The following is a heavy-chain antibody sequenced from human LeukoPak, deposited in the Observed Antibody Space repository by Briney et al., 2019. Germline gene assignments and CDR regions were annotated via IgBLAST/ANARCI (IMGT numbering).Heavy chain of an antibody. CDR2: ISASGGNA. J-gene: IGHJ4*02. CDR1: GFTFSSYA. Sequence: PGGSLRLSCATSGFTFSSYAMTWVRQAPGKGLEWVSTISASGGNAYYADSVKGRFTMSRDNSKNTLYLQMNNLRAEDTAVYYCAKGTVAASGTFDYWGQGTLVTVSS. CDR3: AKGTVAASGTFDY. D-gene: IGHD6-19*01. V-gene: IGHV3-23*01.